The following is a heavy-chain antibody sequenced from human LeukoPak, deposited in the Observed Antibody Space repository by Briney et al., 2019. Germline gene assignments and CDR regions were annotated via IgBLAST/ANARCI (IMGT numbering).Heavy chain of an antibody. D-gene: IGHD4-23*01. Sequence: SQTLSLTCTASGGSISSGGYYWSWIRQPPGKGLEWIGYIYYSGSTYYNPSLKSRVTISVDTSKNQFSLKLSSVTAADTAVYYCARDLLNEGNHLDYWGQGTLVTVSS. CDR1: GGSISSGGYY. CDR3: ARDLLNEGNHLDY. V-gene: IGHV4-30-4*01. CDR2: IYYSGST. J-gene: IGHJ4*02.